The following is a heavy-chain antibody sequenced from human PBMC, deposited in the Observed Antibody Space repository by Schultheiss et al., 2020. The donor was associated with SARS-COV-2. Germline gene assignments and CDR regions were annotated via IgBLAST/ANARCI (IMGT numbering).Heavy chain of an antibody. CDR1: GFTFSTSA. J-gene: IGHJ6*01. Sequence: SVKVSCKASGFTFSTSAVQWVRQARGQRLEWIGWIVVGTGRTNYEQKFQERITITREMSTTTAYMELSSLGSEDTAVYYCAATVESSSGYYGMDVLGQGTAVTVSS. V-gene: IGHV1-58*01. D-gene: IGHD6-6*01. CDR2: IVVGTGRT. CDR3: AATVESSSGYYGMDV.